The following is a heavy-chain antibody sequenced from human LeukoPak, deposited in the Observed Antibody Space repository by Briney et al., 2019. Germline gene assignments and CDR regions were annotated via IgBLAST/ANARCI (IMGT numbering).Heavy chain of an antibody. Sequence: PSETLSLTCTVSGGSISSGTYYWGWIRQPAGKGLEWIGRIYSSGSTNYNPSLKSRVTMSVDTSKSQFSLNLTSVTAADTAVYYCARDLLHRGYAFDIWGQGTMVTVSS. D-gene: IGHD5-12*01. J-gene: IGHJ3*02. CDR3: ARDLLHRGYAFDI. CDR2: IYSSGST. CDR1: GGSISSGTYY. V-gene: IGHV4-61*02.